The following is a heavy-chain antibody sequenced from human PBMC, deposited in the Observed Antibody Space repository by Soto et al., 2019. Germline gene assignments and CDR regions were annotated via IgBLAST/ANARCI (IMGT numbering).Heavy chain of an antibody. Sequence: QVQLQESGPGLVKPSGTLSLTCAVSGGSIISSNWWSWVRQPPGKGLEWIGEIYHSGSTNYNPSLKSRVTISVDKSKNQFSLKLSSVTAADTAVYYCARDRIVVVPAADYYYGMDVWGQRTTVTVSS. V-gene: IGHV4-4*02. CDR3: ARDRIVVVPAADYYYGMDV. CDR1: GGSIISSNW. J-gene: IGHJ6*02. D-gene: IGHD2-2*01. CDR2: IYHSGST.